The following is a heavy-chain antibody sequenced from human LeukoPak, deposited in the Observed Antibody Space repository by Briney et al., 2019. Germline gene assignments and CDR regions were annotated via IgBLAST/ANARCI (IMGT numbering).Heavy chain of an antibody. J-gene: IGHJ3*02. D-gene: IGHD6-19*01. CDR3: ARDYFAGGWMVDAFDI. Sequence: SVKVSCKASGGTSSSYAISWVRQAPGQGLEWMGRIIPIFGTANYAQKFQGRVTITTDESTSTAYMELSSLRSEDTAVYYCARDYFAGGWMVDAFDIWGQGTMVTVSS. V-gene: IGHV1-69*05. CDR2: IIPIFGTA. CDR1: GGTSSSYA.